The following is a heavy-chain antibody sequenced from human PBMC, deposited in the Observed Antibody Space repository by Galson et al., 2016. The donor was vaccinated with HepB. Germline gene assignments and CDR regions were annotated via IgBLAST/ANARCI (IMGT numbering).Heavy chain of an antibody. Sequence: SLRLSCAASGFTFGDYAMTWVRQSPGKGLEWVSAITGSGGVTHYADSVRGRFTISRDNTKNMVYLQMNSLRADDTATYYCAKDVFTSGWPNVFDSWGQGTLVAVSS. J-gene: IGHJ4*02. CDR3: AKDVFTSGWPNVFDS. CDR2: ITGSGGVT. D-gene: IGHD6-19*01. V-gene: IGHV3-23*01. CDR1: GFTFGDYA.